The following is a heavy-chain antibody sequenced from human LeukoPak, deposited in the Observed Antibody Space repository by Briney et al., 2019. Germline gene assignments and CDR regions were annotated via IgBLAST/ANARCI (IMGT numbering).Heavy chain of an antibody. V-gene: IGHV4-4*07. CDR3: ARGSNYYGSGSAYYYHMDV. Sequence: SETLSLTCTFSGGSINNFYWSWIRQPAGKGLEWIGRIHASENTNYNPSLKSRVTMSVDTSKNQFSLKLSSVTAADTAVYYCARGSNYYGSGSAYYYHMDVWGKGTTVTVSS. D-gene: IGHD3-10*01. J-gene: IGHJ6*03. CDR2: IHASENT. CDR1: GGSINNFY.